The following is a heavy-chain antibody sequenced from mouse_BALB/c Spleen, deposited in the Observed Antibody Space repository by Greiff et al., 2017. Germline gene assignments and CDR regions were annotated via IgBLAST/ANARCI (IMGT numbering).Heavy chain of an antibody. CDR1: GFSLTSYG. V-gene: IGHV2-4-1*01. CDR2: IWSGGST. J-gene: IGHJ4*01. Sequence: QVQLQQSGPGLVQPSQSLTITCTASGFSLTSYGVHWVRQSPGKGLEWMGVIWSGGSTDYNADYISRLSISKDNSKSKVVFNMNSMHADDTATYYCARNTPYAMDYWGQGTSVTVSS. CDR3: ARNTPYAMDY.